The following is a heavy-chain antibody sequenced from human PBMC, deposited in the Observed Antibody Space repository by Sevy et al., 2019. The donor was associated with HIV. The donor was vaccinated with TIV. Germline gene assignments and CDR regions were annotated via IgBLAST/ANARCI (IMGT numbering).Heavy chain of an antibody. D-gene: IGHD1-7*01. J-gene: IGHJ4*02. CDR2: IKQDAGQK. Sequence: GGSLRLSCAASGFTFSKYWMGWVHQAPGKGLEWVDNIKQDAGQKYYVDSVKGRFTISRDNAKNSLFLQMNSLRAEDTAVYFCARDDGNYYFHYWGQGTLVTVSS. CDR3: ARDDGNYYFHY. CDR1: GFTFSKYW. V-gene: IGHV3-7*01.